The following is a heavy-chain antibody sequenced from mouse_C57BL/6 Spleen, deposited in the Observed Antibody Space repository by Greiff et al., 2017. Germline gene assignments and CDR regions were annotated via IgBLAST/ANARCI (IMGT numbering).Heavy chain of an antibody. J-gene: IGHJ2*01. Sequence: EVQLQQSGPELVKPGASVKISCKASGYSFTGYYMNWVKQSPEKSLEWIGEITPSTGGTTYNQKFKAKATLTVDKSSSTAYMQLKSLTSEDSAVYYWAVYYSYYRFDYWGQGTTLTVSS. V-gene: IGHV1-42*01. CDR2: ITPSTGGT. CDR3: AVYYSYYRFDY. D-gene: IGHD2-12*01. CDR1: GYSFTGYY.